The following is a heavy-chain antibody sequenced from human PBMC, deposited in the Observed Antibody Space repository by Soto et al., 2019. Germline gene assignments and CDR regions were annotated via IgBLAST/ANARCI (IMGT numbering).Heavy chain of an antibody. Sequence: PWGSLMISCEVSLFTFSNYGRNWVRTYPDTGLEWVSTICRGGNTYYADSVKGRCTISRDNSKNTLFLQMNSLRAEDTALYFCAKDGTTAGIHYYSMDVWGQGTTVTVSS. V-gene: IGHV3-23*01. J-gene: IGHJ6*02. D-gene: IGHD2-2*02. CDR3: AKDGTTAGIHYYSMDV. CDR1: LFTFSNYG. CDR2: ICRGGNT.